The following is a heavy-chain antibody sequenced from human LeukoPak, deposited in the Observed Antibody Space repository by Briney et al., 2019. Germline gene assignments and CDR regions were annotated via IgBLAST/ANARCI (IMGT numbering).Heavy chain of an antibody. CDR3: ARDEYYDFWSGPPGV. V-gene: IGHV1-46*01. CDR1: GYTFTSYY. D-gene: IGHD3-3*01. Sequence: ASVKVSCKASGYTFTSYYMHWVRQAPGQGLEWMGIINPSGGSTSYAQKFQGRVTMTRDTSTSTVYMELSSLRSEDTAVYYCARDEYYDFWSGPPGVWGKGTTVTVSS. J-gene: IGHJ6*04. CDR2: INPSGGST.